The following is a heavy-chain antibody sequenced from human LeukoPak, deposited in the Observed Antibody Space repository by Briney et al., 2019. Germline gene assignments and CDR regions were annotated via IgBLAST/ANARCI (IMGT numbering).Heavy chain of an antibody. CDR1: GFTFSSYA. D-gene: IGHD3-22*01. Sequence: PGGSLRLSCAASGFTFSSYAMSWVRQAPGKGLEWVSAISGSGGSTYYADSVKGRFTISRDNSKNTLYLQMNSLRAEDTAVYYCAKGGRDDSSGYLFQDNWFDPWGQGTLVTVSS. CDR3: AKGGRDDSSGYLFQDNWFDP. V-gene: IGHV3-23*01. J-gene: IGHJ5*02. CDR2: ISGSGGST.